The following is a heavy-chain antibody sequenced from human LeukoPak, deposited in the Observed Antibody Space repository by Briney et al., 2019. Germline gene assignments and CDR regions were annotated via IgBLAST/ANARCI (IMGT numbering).Heavy chain of an antibody. CDR3: ASRRDIAVADPAEYFQH. Sequence: GASVKVSCKTSGYTFTTYVFNWVRQAPGQGLEWMGWISAYNGNTNYAQNLQGRVTMTTDTSTSTAYMELSSLRSEDTAVYYCASRRDIAVADPAEYFQHWGQGTLVTVSS. J-gene: IGHJ1*01. D-gene: IGHD6-19*01. CDR2: ISAYNGNT. CDR1: GYTFTTYV. V-gene: IGHV1-18*01.